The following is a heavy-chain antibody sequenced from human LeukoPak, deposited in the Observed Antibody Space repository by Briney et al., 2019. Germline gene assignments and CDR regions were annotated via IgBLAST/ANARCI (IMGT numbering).Heavy chain of an antibody. D-gene: IGHD2-15*01. J-gene: IGHJ4*02. CDR2: ISSSSSYI. CDR1: GFTFSSYS. V-gene: IGHV3-21*01. Sequence: GGSLRLSCAASGFTFSSYSMNWVRQAPGKGLEWVSSISSSSSYIYYADSVKGRFTISRDNAKNSLYLQVNSLRAEDTAVYYCARDRGPYCSGGSCLRSFDYWGQGTLVTVSS. CDR3: ARDRGPYCSGGSCLRSFDY.